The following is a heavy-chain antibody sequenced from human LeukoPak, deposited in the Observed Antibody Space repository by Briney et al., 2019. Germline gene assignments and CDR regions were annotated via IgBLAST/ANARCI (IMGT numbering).Heavy chain of an antibody. CDR1: GYTFTGYY. Sequence: GASVKVSCKASGYTFTGYYMHWVRQAPGQGLEWMGRINPNSGGTNYAQKFQGRVTMTRDTSISTAYMELSRLRSDDTAVYYCARGLIVGAIGFDPWGQGTLVILSS. V-gene: IGHV1-2*06. D-gene: IGHD1-26*01. J-gene: IGHJ5*02. CDR2: INPNSGGT. CDR3: ARGLIVGAIGFDP.